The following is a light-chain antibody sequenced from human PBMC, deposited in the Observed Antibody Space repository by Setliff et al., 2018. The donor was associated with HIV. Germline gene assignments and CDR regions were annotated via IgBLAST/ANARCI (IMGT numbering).Light chain of an antibody. V-gene: IGLV3-21*02. Sequence: YELTQPPSVSVAPGETARVTCGGHNIGGTSVHWYQQRPGQAPVLVVYDDSDRPSGIPERFSGYNSGNTATLTISRVEAGDEADYYCQVWDSSSDHGVFGTGTKVTV. CDR2: DDS. J-gene: IGLJ1*01. CDR1: NIGGTS. CDR3: QVWDSSSDHGV.